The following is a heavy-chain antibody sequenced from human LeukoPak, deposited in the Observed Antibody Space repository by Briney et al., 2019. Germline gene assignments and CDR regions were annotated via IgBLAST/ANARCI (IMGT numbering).Heavy chain of an antibody. D-gene: IGHD3-22*01. Sequence: GGSLRLSCVASGFTFTTYGMHWVRQAPGKGLEWVAVIWSDGSNEYYANSVKGRFIVSRDNSKNTLFLQMNSLRAEDTAMYYCARDWGRGNSGYKDFWGQGTLVTVSS. CDR2: IWSDGSNE. J-gene: IGHJ4*02. CDR3: ARDWGRGNSGYKDF. V-gene: IGHV3-33*01. CDR1: GFTFTTYG.